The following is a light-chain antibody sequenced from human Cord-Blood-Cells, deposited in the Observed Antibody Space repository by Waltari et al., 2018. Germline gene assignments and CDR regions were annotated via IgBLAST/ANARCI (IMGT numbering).Light chain of an antibody. V-gene: IGLV2-18*02. CDR1: RSDLGSYNR. Sequence: QSSLTQPPSVSGSPGLSVTTSSTGTRSDLGSYNRVAWYQQPPGTAPQLMIYEVSTRPSGVPDRFSGSKSGNTASLTISGLQAEDEADYYCSSYTSSSTWVFGGGTKLTVL. CDR2: EVS. CDR3: SSYTSSSTWV. J-gene: IGLJ3*02.